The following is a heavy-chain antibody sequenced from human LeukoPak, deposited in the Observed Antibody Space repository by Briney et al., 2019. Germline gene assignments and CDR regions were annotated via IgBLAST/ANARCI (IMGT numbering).Heavy chain of an antibody. CDR1: GYTFTAYY. J-gene: IGHJ3*02. D-gene: IGHD6-19*01. CDR2: INPNSGGT. Sequence: ASVKVSCKASGYTFTAYYMHWVPQAPGQGLEWMGRINPNSGGTNYAQRFQGRVTMTRDTSISTAYTEMRRLKSAATAVYYCARLSSGWYDDFDIWGQGTMVTVSS. V-gene: IGHV1-2*06. CDR3: ARLSSGWYDDFDI.